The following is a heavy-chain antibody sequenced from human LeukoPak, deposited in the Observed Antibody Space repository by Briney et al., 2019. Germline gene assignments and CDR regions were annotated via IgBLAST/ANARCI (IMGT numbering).Heavy chain of an antibody. CDR1: GFIFSNSW. V-gene: IGHV3-7*01. CDR3: ASLDPFDY. Sequence: GGSLRLSCAASGFIFSNSWMSWVRQTPGKELEWVANIRQDGIETDYMDSVKGRFIISRDNARNSLYLQMNSLRAEDTAIYYCASLDPFDYWGQGTLVTVSS. CDR2: IRQDGIET. J-gene: IGHJ4*02.